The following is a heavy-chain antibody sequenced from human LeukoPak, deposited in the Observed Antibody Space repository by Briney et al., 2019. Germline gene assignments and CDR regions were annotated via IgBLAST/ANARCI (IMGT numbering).Heavy chain of an antibody. CDR3: ARDWTHRSFDI. CDR1: GLTVSSNY. Sequence: GGSLRLSCAASGLTVSSNYMSRVRQAPGKGLEWISVIYSGGSTNYIDSVKGRFTISRDNAKNTLYLQMNSLRAEDTAVYYCARDWTHRSFDIWGQGTMVTVSS. D-gene: IGHD3/OR15-3a*01. J-gene: IGHJ3*02. CDR2: IYSGGST. V-gene: IGHV3-66*01.